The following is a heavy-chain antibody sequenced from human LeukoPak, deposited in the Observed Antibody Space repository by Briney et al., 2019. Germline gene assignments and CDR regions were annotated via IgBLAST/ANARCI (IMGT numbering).Heavy chain of an antibody. CDR2: IYYSGST. J-gene: IGHJ6*02. D-gene: IGHD3-3*01. V-gene: IGHV4-39*01. CDR3: ARSYDFWSGFRYGMDV. CDR1: GGSISSSSYY. Sequence: SETLSLTCTVSGGSISSSSYYWGWIRQPPGKGLEWIGSIYYSGSTYYNPSLKSRVTISVDTSKNQFSLKLSSVTAADTAVYYCARSYDFWSGFRYGMDVWGQGTTVTVPS.